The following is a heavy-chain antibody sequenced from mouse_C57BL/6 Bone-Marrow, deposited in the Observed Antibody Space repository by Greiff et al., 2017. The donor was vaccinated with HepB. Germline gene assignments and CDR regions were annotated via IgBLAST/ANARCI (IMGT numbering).Heavy chain of an antibody. CDR2: IHPNSGST. J-gene: IGHJ2*01. CDR1: GYTFTSYW. V-gene: IGHV1-64*01. CDR3: ARGDYGNYVGY. D-gene: IGHD2-1*01. Sequence: QVQLKQPGAELVKPGASVKLSCKASGYTFTSYWMHWVKQRPGQGLEWIGMIHPNSGSTNYNEKFKSKATLTVDKSSSTAYMQLSSLTSEDSAVYYCARGDYGNYVGYWGQGTTLTVSS.